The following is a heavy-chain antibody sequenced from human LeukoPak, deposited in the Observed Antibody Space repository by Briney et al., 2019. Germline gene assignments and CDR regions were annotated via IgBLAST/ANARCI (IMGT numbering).Heavy chain of an antibody. V-gene: IGHV4-59*01. J-gene: IGHJ4*02. CDR1: GGSISSYY. CDR3: ARASYNYLMGFDY. CDR2: IYYSGST. Sequence: SETLSLTCTVSGGSISSYYWSWIRQPPGKGLEWIGYIYYSGSTNYNPSLKSRVTISVDTSKNQFSLKLSSVTAADTAVYYCARASYNYLMGFDYWGQGTPVTVSS. D-gene: IGHD5-24*01.